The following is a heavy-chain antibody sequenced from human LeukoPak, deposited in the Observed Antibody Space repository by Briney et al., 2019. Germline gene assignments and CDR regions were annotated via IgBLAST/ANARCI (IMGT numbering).Heavy chain of an antibody. D-gene: IGHD6-13*01. J-gene: IGHJ5*02. CDR3: AKEKVLATVGTVGFDP. V-gene: IGHV3-48*01. Sequence: GGSLRLSCAASGFTFTNYNMNWVRQAPGKGLEWVSYISTGSSAIYYADSVKGRFTISRDNSKNTLYLQINSLRAEDTAVYYCAKEKVLATVGTVGFDPWGQGTLVTVSS. CDR1: GFTFTNYN. CDR2: ISTGSSAI.